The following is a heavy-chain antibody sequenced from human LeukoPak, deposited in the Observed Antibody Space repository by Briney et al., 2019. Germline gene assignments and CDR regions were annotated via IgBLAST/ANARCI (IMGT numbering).Heavy chain of an antibody. J-gene: IGHJ5*02. CDR3: ARVDCGGDCSLFDL. Sequence: GGSLRLSCTTSGFTFGDFSMSWFRLAPGKGLEWLTFIRSNNYGRTTEYAASGRGRFIMSRDDSKRVAFLQMNSLKTEDTAVYYCARVDCGGDCSLFDLWGRGTLVTVSS. V-gene: IGHV3-49*03. D-gene: IGHD2-21*02. CDR1: GFTFGDFS. CDR2: IRSNNYGRTT.